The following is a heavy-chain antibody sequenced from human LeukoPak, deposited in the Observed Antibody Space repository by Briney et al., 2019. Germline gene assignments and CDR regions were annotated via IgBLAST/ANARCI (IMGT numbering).Heavy chain of an antibody. CDR2: IYHSGST. J-gene: IGHJ4*02. Sequence: SETLSLTCTVSGGSISSSNYYWGWIRQPPGKGLEWIGSIYHSGSTYYNPSLKSRVTISIDTSKNQFSLKLSSVTAADTAVYYCARGGGIAVAGDWGQGTLV. CDR3: ARGGGIAVAGD. V-gene: IGHV4-39*07. CDR1: GGSISSSNYY. D-gene: IGHD6-19*01.